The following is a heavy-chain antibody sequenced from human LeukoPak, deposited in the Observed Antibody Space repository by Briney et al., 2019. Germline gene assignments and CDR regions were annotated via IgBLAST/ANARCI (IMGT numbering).Heavy chain of an antibody. CDR2: INPNSGGT. CDR1: GYTFTGYY. J-gene: IGHJ4*02. V-gene: IGHV1-2*02. D-gene: IGHD6-19*01. CDR3: ARGAYTSGWYSYY. Sequence: GASVKVSCKASGYTFTGYYMHWVRQAPGQGLEWMGWINPNSGGTNYAQKFQGRVTMTRDTSISTAYMELSRLRSDDTAVYYCARGAYTSGWYSYYWGQGTPVTVSS.